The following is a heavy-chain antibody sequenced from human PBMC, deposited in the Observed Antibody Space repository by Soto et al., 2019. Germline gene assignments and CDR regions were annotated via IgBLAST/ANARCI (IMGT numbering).Heavy chain of an antibody. J-gene: IGHJ6*03. CDR1: GYSFTSYW. Sequence: PGESLKISCKGSGYSFTSYWIGWVRQMPGKGLEWMGIIYPGDSDTRYSPSFQGQVTISADKSISTAYRQWSSLKASDTAMYYCARLAVLMDRPDYYYYYMDVWGKETTLTVSS. CDR2: IYPGDSDT. V-gene: IGHV5-51*01. D-gene: IGHD2-8*01. CDR3: ARLAVLMDRPDYYYYYMDV.